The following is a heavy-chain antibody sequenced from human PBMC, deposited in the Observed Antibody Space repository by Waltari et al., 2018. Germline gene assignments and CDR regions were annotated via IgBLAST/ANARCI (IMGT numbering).Heavy chain of an antibody. V-gene: IGHV1-2*06. CDR2: LNPNTGDT. D-gene: IGHD4-17*01. CDR1: GYTFLSYY. Sequence: QVQLVQSGTEVKKPGDSVTVTCKASGYTFLSYYIHWVRQAPGQGLEWMGRLNPNTGDTVCAQGFKGRATMTRDTSIATAYLELSRLRSDDTAVYYCARDLGHHGDYALGRIDYWGQGTLVTVSS. J-gene: IGHJ4*02. CDR3: ARDLGHHGDYALGRIDY.